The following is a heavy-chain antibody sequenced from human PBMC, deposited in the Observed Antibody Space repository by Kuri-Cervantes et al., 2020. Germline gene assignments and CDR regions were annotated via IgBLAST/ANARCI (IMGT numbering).Heavy chain of an antibody. CDR1: GFTFSDAW. CDR2: IKSKTYGGTI. J-gene: IGHJ4*02. D-gene: IGHD3-22*01. V-gene: IGHV3-15*01. Sequence: GGSLRLSCAASGFTFSDAWMSWVRQAPGKGLEWVGLIKSKTYGGTIDYAAPVKGRFTISRDDSKNTLYLQMNSLKTEDTAVYYCTTDAAMIVEGESYWGQGTLVTVSS. CDR3: TTDAAMIVEGESY.